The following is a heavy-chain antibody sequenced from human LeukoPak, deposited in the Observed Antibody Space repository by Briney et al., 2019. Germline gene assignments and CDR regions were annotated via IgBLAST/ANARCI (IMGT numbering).Heavy chain of an antibody. Sequence: GGSLRLSCAASGFTFSDYYMSWIRQAPGKGLEWVSYISSSGSTIYYADSVKRRFTISRDNAKNSLYLQMNSLRAEDTAVYYCAREHIVVVTAIPYFDYWGQGTLVTVSS. V-gene: IGHV3-11*01. J-gene: IGHJ4*02. CDR1: GFTFSDYY. D-gene: IGHD2-21*02. CDR3: AREHIVVVTAIPYFDY. CDR2: ISSSGSTI.